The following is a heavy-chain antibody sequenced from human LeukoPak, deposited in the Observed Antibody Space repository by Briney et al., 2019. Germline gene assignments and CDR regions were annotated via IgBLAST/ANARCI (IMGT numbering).Heavy chain of an antibody. Sequence: KASETLSLTCTVSGGSVSSYYWSWIRQPPGKGLEWIGYIYTSGSTNYNPSLKSRVTISVDTSKNQFSLKLSSVTAADTAVYYCARHDSSGYQDYWGQGTLVTVSS. V-gene: IGHV4-4*09. CDR2: IYTSGST. D-gene: IGHD3-22*01. CDR1: GGSVSSYY. J-gene: IGHJ4*02. CDR3: ARHDSSGYQDY.